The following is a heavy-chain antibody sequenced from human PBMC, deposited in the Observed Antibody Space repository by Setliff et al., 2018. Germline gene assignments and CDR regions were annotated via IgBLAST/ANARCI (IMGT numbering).Heavy chain of an antibody. J-gene: IGHJ4*02. D-gene: IGHD6-19*01. CDR3: ARRVRIAVLNLYYFEY. CDR1: GYTFTNYP. V-gene: IGHV1-3*01. CDR2: INRGSGDT. Sequence: GASVKVSCKASGYTFTNYPIHWVRQAPGQRLEWMGWINRGSGDTKYSRKFQGRVTITRDTSASTAYMELSRLTYEDTAVYYCARRVRIAVLNLYYFEYWGQGTLVTVSS.